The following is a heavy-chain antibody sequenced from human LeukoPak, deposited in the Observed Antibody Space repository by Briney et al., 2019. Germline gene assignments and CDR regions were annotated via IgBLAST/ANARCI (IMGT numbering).Heavy chain of an antibody. D-gene: IGHD3-22*01. Sequence: GASVKVSCKASGYTFTSYGISWVRQAPGQGLEWMGWISAYNGNTNYAQKLQGRVTMTTDTSTSTAYMELRSLRSDDTAVYYCARDPWSASYYSDSSGYPDYWGQGTLVTVSS. CDR3: ARDPWSASYYSDSSGYPDY. CDR2: ISAYNGNT. V-gene: IGHV1-18*01. CDR1: GYTFTSYG. J-gene: IGHJ4*02.